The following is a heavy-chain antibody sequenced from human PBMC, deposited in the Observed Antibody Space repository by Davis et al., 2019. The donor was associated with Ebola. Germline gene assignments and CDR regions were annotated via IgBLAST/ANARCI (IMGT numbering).Heavy chain of an antibody. CDR2: IYPDDSDT. D-gene: IGHD2-21*02. Sequence: GESLKISCKASGYSFTSYWIGWVRQMPGKGLEWMGIIYPDDSDTRYSPAFKGHVTISADKSITTAYLQWSSLKASDTAMYYCARHVGRVTDRNVVYYYYMDVWGKGTTVTVSS. V-gene: IGHV5-51*01. J-gene: IGHJ6*03. CDR3: ARHVGRVTDRNVVYYYYMDV. CDR1: GYSFTSYW.